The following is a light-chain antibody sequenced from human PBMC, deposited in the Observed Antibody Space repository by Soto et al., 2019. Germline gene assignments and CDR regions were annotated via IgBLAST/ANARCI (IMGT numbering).Light chain of an antibody. CDR3: QQASSFPLT. J-gene: IGKJ4*01. Sequence: DIQMTQSPSSVSASVGDRVTISCRASRGISSWLVWYQQKPGKAPKLLIYAASTLKSGVPSRFSGSGSGTEFTLAISSLQPEDFATYYCQQASSFPLTFGGGTKVDIK. CDR2: AAS. CDR1: RGISSW. V-gene: IGKV1-12*01.